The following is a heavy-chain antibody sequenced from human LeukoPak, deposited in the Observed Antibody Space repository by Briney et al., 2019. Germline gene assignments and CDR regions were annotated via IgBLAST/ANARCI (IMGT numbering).Heavy chain of an antibody. CDR2: IYYSGST. V-gene: IGHV4-39*01. D-gene: IGHD3-10*01. CDR3: ATCLIGELTDNWFDP. J-gene: IGHJ5*02. CDR1: GGSISSSSYY. Sequence: SETLSLTCTVSGGSISSSSYYWGWIRQPPGKGLEWIGSIYYSGSTYYNPSLKSRVTISVDTSKNQFSLKLSSVTAADTAVYYCATCLIGELTDNWFDPWGQGTLVTVSS.